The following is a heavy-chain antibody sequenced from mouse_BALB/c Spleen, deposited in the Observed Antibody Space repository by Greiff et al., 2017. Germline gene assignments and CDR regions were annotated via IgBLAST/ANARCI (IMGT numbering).Heavy chain of an antibody. J-gene: IGHJ3*01. V-gene: IGHV1S137*01. D-gene: IGHD2-14*01. CDR2: ISTYYGDA. CDR1: GYTFTDYA. Sequence: VKLMESGAELVRPGVSVKISCKGSGYTFTDYAMHWVKQSHAKSLEWIGVISTYYGDASYNQKFKGKATMTVDKSSSTAYMELARLTSEDSAIYYCASVYYRYDWFAYWGQGTLVTVSA. CDR3: ASVYYRYDWFAY.